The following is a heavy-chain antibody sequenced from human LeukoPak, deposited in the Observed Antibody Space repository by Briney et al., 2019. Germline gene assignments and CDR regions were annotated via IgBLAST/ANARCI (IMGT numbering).Heavy chain of an antibody. Sequence: GRSLRLSCAASGFTFSSYGMHWVRQAPGKGLEWVAVISYDGSNKYYADFVKGRFTISRDNSKNTLYLQMNSLRAEDTAVYYCAKDRDSSGYIDYWGQGTLVTVSS. D-gene: IGHD3-22*01. CDR2: ISYDGSNK. CDR1: GFTFSSYG. V-gene: IGHV3-30*18. CDR3: AKDRDSSGYIDY. J-gene: IGHJ4*02.